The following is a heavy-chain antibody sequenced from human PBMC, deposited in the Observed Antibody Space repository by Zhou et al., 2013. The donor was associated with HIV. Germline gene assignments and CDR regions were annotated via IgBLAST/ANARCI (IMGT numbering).Heavy chain of an antibody. CDR2: IIPILGIA. Sequence: QVQLVQSGAEVKKPGSSVKVSCKASGGTFSSYAISWVRQAPGQGLEWMGRIIPILGIANYAQKFQGRVTITADKSTSTAYMELSSLRSEDTAVYYCARDSQGSPITYYMDVWGQRGPRVTVSS. D-gene: IGHD3-10*01. J-gene: IGHJ6*03. CDR3: ARDSQGSPITYYMDV. CDR1: GGTFSSYA. V-gene: IGHV1-69*04.